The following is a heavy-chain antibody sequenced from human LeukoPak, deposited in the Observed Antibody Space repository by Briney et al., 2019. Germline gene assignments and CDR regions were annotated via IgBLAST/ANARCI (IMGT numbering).Heavy chain of an antibody. V-gene: IGHV1-3*01. CDR3: ARDSVSYYYDSSGHPGAFDI. CDR1: GYTFTSYA. Sequence: ASVKVSCKASGYTFTSYAMHWVRQAPGQRLEWMGWINAGNGNAKYSQKFQGRVTITRDTSASTAYMELSSLRSEDTAVYYCARDSVSYYYDSSGHPGAFDIWGQGTMVTVSS. D-gene: IGHD3-22*01. J-gene: IGHJ3*02. CDR2: INAGNGNA.